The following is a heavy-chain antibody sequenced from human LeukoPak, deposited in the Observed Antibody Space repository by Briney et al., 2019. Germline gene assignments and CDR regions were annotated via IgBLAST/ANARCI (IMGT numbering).Heavy chain of an antibody. CDR1: GGSISSYY. CDR3: ARENIAVAGTGNWFDP. V-gene: IGHV4-59*12. CDR2: IYYSGST. J-gene: IGHJ5*02. D-gene: IGHD6-19*01. Sequence: SETLSLTCTVSGGSISSYYWSWIRQPPGKGPEWIGYIYYSGSTNYNPSLKSRVTISVDTSKNQFSLKLSSVTAADTAVYYCARENIAVAGTGNWFDPWGQGTLVTVSS.